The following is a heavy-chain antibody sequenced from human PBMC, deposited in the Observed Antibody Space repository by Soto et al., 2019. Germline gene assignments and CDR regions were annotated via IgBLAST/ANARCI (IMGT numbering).Heavy chain of an antibody. V-gene: IGHV4-59*01. CDR1: GGSISSSY. CDR2: IYYSGST. CDR3: AQQLIT. J-gene: IGHJ5*02. Sequence: QVQLQESGPGLVKPSETLSLTCTVSGGSISSSYWSWIRQPPGKGLEWIGYIYYSGSTNYTPSLKSRVVMSVDTSKNQFSLKLSSVTAADTAVYYCAQQLITWGQGTLVTVSS. D-gene: IGHD6-13*01.